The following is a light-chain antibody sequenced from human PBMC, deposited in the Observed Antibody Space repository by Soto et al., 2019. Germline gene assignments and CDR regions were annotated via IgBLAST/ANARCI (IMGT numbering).Light chain of an antibody. V-gene: IGKV3-20*01. J-gene: IGKJ4*01. CDR1: QSFLGL. CDR3: QKYGSSPLT. Sequence: DIVLPQSPGTLSLSPGERATLSCRASQSFLGLLAWYQQKPGQAHRLLIYGASSRATGSQDRFSGSGSGTDFTLTISRLEPEDFAVYYCQKYGSSPLTFGGGTKVDI. CDR2: GAS.